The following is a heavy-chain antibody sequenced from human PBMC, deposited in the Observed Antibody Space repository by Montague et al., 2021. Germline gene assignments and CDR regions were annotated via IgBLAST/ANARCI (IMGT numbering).Heavy chain of an antibody. CDR2: TYYRSTWYT. J-gene: IGHJ4*02. Sequence: CAISGDSVSNNNAAWNWIRESPSRGLEWLGRTYYRSTWYTDYAVSVKGRIAINPDTSKNQFSLQLNSVTPEDTAVYYCAREGVGDLLFSFDSWGQGTLVSVFS. CDR3: AREGVGDLLFSFDS. V-gene: IGHV6-1*01. D-gene: IGHD3-10*01. CDR1: GDSVSNNNAA.